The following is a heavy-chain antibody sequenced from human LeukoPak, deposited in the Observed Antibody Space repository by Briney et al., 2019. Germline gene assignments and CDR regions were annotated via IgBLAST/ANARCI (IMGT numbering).Heavy chain of an antibody. CDR2: INPNSGGT. V-gene: IGHV1-2*02. CDR3: ARESRDGYTDAFDI. D-gene: IGHD5-24*01. Sequence: SVKVSCKASGYTFTGYYMHWVRQAPGQGLEWMGWINPNSGGTNYAQKFQGRVTMTRDTSISTAYMELSRLRSDDTAVYYCARESRDGYTDAFDIWGQGTMVTVSS. J-gene: IGHJ3*02. CDR1: GYTFTGYY.